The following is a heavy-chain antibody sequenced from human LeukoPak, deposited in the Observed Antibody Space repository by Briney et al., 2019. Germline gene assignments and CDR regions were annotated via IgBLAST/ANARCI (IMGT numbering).Heavy chain of an antibody. V-gene: IGHV3-23*01. CDR2: ISGSSGST. Sequence: GGSLRLSCAASGFTFSSYAMSWVRQAPGKGLEWVSAISGSSGSTYYADSVKGRFTISRDNSKNTLYLQMNSLRAEDTAVYYCAKAIAAAGKPPFDYWGQGTLVTVSS. J-gene: IGHJ4*02. CDR1: GFTFSSYA. D-gene: IGHD6-13*01. CDR3: AKAIAAAGKPPFDY.